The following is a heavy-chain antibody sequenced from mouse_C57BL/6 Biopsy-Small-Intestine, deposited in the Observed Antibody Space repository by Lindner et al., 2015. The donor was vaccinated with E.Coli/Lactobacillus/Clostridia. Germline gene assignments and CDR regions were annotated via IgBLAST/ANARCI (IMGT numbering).Heavy chain of an antibody. J-gene: IGHJ1*01. CDR1: GDTLSNSL. Sequence: SVKVSCKASGDTLSNSLISWVRQAPGQGPEWMGRVIPALGVTDYAGKFQGRVTITADRSTTTAYMQLDSLRPEDTAVYYCARGVLAVSGPAHYYYYGLDVWGQGTTVTVSS. CDR3: ARGVLAVSGPAHYYYYGLDV. CDR2: VIPALGVT. V-gene: IGHV1-82*01. D-gene: IGHD2-1*01.